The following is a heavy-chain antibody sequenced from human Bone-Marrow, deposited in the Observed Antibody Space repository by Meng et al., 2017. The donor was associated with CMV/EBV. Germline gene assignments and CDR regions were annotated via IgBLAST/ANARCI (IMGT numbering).Heavy chain of an antibody. V-gene: IGHV3-7*01. D-gene: IGHD6-19*01. CDR1: GFTFSSYW. J-gene: IGHJ5*01. Sequence: GGSLRLSCAASGFTFSSYWMSWIRQAPGKGLEWVANIKQDGSEKYYVNSVKGRFTISRDNAKNSLYLQMNSLRAEDTVVYYVAKGGHGSGWSPPWGQGKRVTGAS. CDR3: AKGGHGSGWSPP. CDR2: IKQDGSEK.